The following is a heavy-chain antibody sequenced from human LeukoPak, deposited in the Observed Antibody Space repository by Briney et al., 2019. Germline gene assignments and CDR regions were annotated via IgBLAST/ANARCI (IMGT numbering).Heavy chain of an antibody. CDR3: AREPSVSLDY. J-gene: IGHJ4*02. D-gene: IGHD1-26*01. V-gene: IGHV3-7*01. CDR2: IIQDGSEQ. Sequence: GGALRLSCAASGFTFNYYWMSWVRPAPGKGLEWVAHIIQDGSEQYYVDSLKGRFTISRDNAKNSLYLQMNSLRAGDPAVYYRAREPSVSLDYWGQGTLVTVSS. CDR1: GFTFNYYW.